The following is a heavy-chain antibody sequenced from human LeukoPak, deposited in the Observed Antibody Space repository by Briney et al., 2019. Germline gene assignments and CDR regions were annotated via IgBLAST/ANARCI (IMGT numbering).Heavy chain of an antibody. D-gene: IGHD1-26*01. CDR3: ASLRERSYYARGFDY. CDR1: GGSFSGYY. Sequence: PSETLSLTCAVYGGSFSGYYWSWIRQPPGNGLEWIGEINHSGSTYYNPSLKSRVTISVDTSKNQFSLKLSSVTAANTAVYYCASLRERSYYARGFDYWGQGTLVTVSS. J-gene: IGHJ4*02. V-gene: IGHV4-34*01. CDR2: INHSGST.